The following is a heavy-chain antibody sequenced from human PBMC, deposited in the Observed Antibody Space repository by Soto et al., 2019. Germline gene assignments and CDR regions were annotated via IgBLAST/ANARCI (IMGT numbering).Heavy chain of an antibody. CDR2: IYWDNDK. Sequence: QITLKESGPPLVEPTQTLTLTCTFSGFSLDTRTAGVGWIRQPPGKALEWVAIIYWDNDKRYSPSLRSRLAIDKDTSKNQVVLTMTALDPLDTGTYYCAHIMITYGGVIGLDAFDIWGQGTMVTVSS. D-gene: IGHD3-16*02. J-gene: IGHJ3*02. CDR1: GFSLDTRTAG. CDR3: AHIMITYGGVIGLDAFDI. V-gene: IGHV2-5*02.